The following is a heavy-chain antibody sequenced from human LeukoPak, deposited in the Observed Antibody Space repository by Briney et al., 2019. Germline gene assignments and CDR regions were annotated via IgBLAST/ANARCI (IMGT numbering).Heavy chain of an antibody. CDR2: INPNNGVT. D-gene: IGHD2-2*01. V-gene: IGHV1-2*02. CDR3: ARVVEGYCRSTNCFSNYYYSMDV. J-gene: IGHJ6*02. CDR1: GYTFTGYW. Sequence: ASVKVSCKASGYTFTGYWMHWVRQAPGQGLEWMGWINPNNGVTNYAQKFQGRVTMTTDTSISTAYMELNRLRSDDTAVYYCARVVEGYCRSTNCFSNYYYSMDVWGQGTTVTVSS.